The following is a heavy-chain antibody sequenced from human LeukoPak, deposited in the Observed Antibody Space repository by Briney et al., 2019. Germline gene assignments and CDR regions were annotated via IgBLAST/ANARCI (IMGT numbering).Heavy chain of an antibody. CDR2: IYYSGST. CDR3: ARGALYCSSTSCQRRGAFDI. Sequence: PSETLSLTCTVSGGSISSGGYYWSWIRQHPGKGLEWIGYIYYSGSTYYNPSLKSRVTISVDTSKNQFSLKLSSVTAADTAVYYCARGALYCSSTSCQRRGAFDIWGQGTMVTVSS. D-gene: IGHD2-2*01. CDR1: GGSISSGGYY. V-gene: IGHV4-31*03. J-gene: IGHJ3*02.